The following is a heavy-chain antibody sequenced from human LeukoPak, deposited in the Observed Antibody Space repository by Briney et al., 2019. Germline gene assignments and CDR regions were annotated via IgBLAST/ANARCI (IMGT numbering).Heavy chain of an antibody. Sequence: PSETLSLTCTVSGGSISSYYWSWIRQPPGKGLEWIGYIYYSGSTNYNPSLKSRVTISVDTSKNQFSLKLSSVTAADTAVYYCATGRVPGATGYWGQGTLVTVSS. CDR2: IYYSGST. V-gene: IGHV4-59*01. CDR1: GGSISSYY. J-gene: IGHJ4*02. CDR3: ATGRVPGATGY. D-gene: IGHD1-26*01.